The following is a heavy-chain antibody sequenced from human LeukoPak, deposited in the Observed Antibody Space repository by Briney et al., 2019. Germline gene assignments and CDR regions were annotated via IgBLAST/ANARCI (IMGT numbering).Heavy chain of an antibody. CDR2: IFYSGNT. V-gene: IGHV4-39*02. J-gene: IGHJ5*02. Sequence: SSETLSLTCTVSGGSIRNYYWSWIRQPPGKGLEWIGSIFYSGNTYYNPSLKSRVTISVDTSKNHFSLKLTSVTAADTAVYYCARDGYRRENCFDPWGQGTLVTVSS. CDR1: GGSIRNYY. CDR3: ARDGYRRENCFDP. D-gene: IGHD5-24*01.